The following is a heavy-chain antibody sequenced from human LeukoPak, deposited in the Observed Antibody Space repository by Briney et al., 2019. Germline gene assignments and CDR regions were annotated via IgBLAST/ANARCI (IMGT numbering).Heavy chain of an antibody. J-gene: IGHJ4*02. Sequence: PGGSLRLSCAASGFTFSSYAMHWVRQAPGQGLEWMGIINPSGGSTSYAQKFQGRVTMTRDTSTSTVYMELSSLRSEDTAVYYCARGEDYYYDSSGYFDYWGQGTLVTVSS. D-gene: IGHD3-22*01. CDR1: GFTFSSYA. CDR2: INPSGGST. CDR3: ARGEDYYYDSSGYFDY. V-gene: IGHV1-46*01.